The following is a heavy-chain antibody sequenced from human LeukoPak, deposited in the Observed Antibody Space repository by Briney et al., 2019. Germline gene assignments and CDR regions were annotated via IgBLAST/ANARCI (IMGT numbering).Heavy chain of an antibody. CDR3: AKASYYYDSSGYFDY. Sequence: GGSLRLSCATSGFTFSSYAFHWVRQAPGKGLEWVSAISGSGGSTYYADSVKGRFTISRDNSKNTLYLQMNSLRAEDTAVYYCAKASYYYDSSGYFDYWGQGTLVTVSS. V-gene: IGHV3-23*01. D-gene: IGHD3-22*01. CDR1: GFTFSSYA. CDR2: ISGSGGST. J-gene: IGHJ4*02.